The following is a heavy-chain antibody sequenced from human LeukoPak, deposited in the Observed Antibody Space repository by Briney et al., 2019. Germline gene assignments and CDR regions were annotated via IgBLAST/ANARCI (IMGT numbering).Heavy chain of an antibody. CDR3: ARYALYASGGAGGFDI. CDR1: GYTFTGHY. CDR2: INPNSGGA. D-gene: IGHD3-10*01. J-gene: IGHJ3*02. V-gene: IGHV1-2*02. Sequence: VSVNVSCKASGYTFTGHYMHWVRQAPGQGPEWMGCINPNSGGASFAPKFQGRVTMTMDTSMSTAYMELSRLRSDDTAVYHCARYALYASGGAGGFDIWGQGTMVTVSS.